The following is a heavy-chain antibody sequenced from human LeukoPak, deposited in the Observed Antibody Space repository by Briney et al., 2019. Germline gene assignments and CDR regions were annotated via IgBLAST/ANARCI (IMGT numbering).Heavy chain of an antibody. Sequence: ASVKVSYKASGYTFTGYYMHWVRQAPGQGLEWMGWINPNSGGTNYAQKFQGRVTMTRDTSISTAYMELSRLRSDDTAVYYCAREIVGATHGNWFDPWGQGTLVTVSS. CDR3: AREIVGATHGNWFDP. V-gene: IGHV1-2*02. CDR1: GYTFTGYY. J-gene: IGHJ5*02. CDR2: INPNSGGT. D-gene: IGHD1-26*01.